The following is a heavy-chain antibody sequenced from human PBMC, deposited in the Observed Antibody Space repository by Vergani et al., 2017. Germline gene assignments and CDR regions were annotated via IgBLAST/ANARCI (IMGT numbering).Heavy chain of an antibody. CDR1: GYTFTGYY. CDR2: INPNSGGT. Sequence: QVQLVQSGAEVKKPGASVKVSCKASGYTFTGYYMHWVRQAPGQGLEWMGWINPNSGGTNYAQKLQGRVTMTRDTSISTASMELSRLRSDDTAVYYCARDGSSSWPYYYYYMDVWGKGTTVTVSS. J-gene: IGHJ6*03. V-gene: IGHV1-2*02. D-gene: IGHD6-13*01. CDR3: ARDGSSSWPYYYYYMDV.